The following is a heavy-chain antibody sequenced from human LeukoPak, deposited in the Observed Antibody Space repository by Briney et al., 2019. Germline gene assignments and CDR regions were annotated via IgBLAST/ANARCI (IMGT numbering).Heavy chain of an antibody. CDR1: GASIGSYY. Sequence: SETLSLTCTVSGASIGSYYWSWMRQLAGNGLEWIGRIYNSGTTHYNPSLKSRVTISVDTSKNQISLKMTSVTAADTAVYYCASDGGRSNVAVLWGQGTLVTVSS. V-gene: IGHV4-4*07. CDR3: ASDGGRSNVAVL. D-gene: IGHD6-19*01. CDR2: IYNSGTT. J-gene: IGHJ4*02.